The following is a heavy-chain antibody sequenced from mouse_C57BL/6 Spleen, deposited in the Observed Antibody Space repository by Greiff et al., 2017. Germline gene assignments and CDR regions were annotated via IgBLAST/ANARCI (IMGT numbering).Heavy chain of an antibody. Sequence: EVQLEESGPGLVKPSQSLSLTCSVSGYSITSGYYWNWLRQFPGNKMEWMGYISYDSSNNYNPSLKNRISITRNTSKNQFFLKLNSVTTEDTATYYCGRAKNGIFDYWGQGTTLTVAS. CDR1: GYSITSGYY. J-gene: IGHJ2*01. V-gene: IGHV3-6*01. D-gene: IGHD4-1*01. CDR3: GRAKNGIFDY. CDR2: ISYDSSN.